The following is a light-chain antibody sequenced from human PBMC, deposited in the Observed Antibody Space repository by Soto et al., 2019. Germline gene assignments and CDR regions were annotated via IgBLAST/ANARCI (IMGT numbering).Light chain of an antibody. CDR2: EVS. Sequence: DVVMTQTPLSLSVAPGQPASISCKSSQSLLHSNGKTYLYWYLKKPGQPPQQPMYEVSNRFPGVSDRFSGSGSGTDFTLNISRVEAEDVGVYYCMHSIQLPLTFGGGAKVEIK. CDR3: MHSIQLPLT. V-gene: IGKV2D-29*01. CDR1: QSLLHSNGKTY. J-gene: IGKJ4*01.